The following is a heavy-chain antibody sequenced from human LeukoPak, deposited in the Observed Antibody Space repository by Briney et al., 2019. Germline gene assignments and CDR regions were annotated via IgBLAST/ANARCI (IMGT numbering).Heavy chain of an antibody. V-gene: IGHV1-69*04. Sequence: ASVKVSCKASGGTFSSYAISWVRQAPGQGLEWMGRIIPILGIANYAQKFQGRVTITADKSTSTAYMELSSLRSEDTAGYYCASAGYCSGGSCYSYLSWGQGTLVTVSS. CDR3: ASAGYCSGGSCYSYLS. J-gene: IGHJ5*02. CDR1: GGTFSSYA. CDR2: IIPILGIA. D-gene: IGHD2-15*01.